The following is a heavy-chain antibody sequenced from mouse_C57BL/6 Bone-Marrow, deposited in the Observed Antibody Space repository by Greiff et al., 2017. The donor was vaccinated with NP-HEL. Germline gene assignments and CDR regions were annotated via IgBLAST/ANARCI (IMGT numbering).Heavy chain of an antibody. CDR2: INSDGGST. Sequence: DVMLVESGGGLVQPGESLKLSCESNEYEFPSHDMSWVRKTPEKRLELVAAINSDGGSTYYPDTMERRFIISRDNTKKTLYLQMSSLRSEDTALYYCARQGNYYYAMDYWGQGTSVTVSS. J-gene: IGHJ4*01. CDR1: EYEFPSHD. CDR3: ARQGNYYYAMDY. V-gene: IGHV5-2*01.